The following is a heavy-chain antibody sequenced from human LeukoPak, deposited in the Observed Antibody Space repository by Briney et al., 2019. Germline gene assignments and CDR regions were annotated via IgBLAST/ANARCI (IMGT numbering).Heavy chain of an antibody. V-gene: IGHV1-69*05. CDR3: ARDVHGDYGSGWFDP. D-gene: IGHD4-17*01. J-gene: IGHJ5*02. Sequence: SVKVSCKASGYTFTSYDINWVRQAPGQGLEWLGGIMPLFGTAGYAQKFQGRVTITKDESTRTVYLELTSLTSDDTAVYYCARDVHGDYGSGWFDPWGQGTLVPVSS. CDR1: GYTFTSYD. CDR2: IMPLFGTA.